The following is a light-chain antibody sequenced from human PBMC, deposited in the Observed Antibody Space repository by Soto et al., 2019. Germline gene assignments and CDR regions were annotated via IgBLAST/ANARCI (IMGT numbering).Light chain of an antibody. J-gene: IGKJ1*01. CDR3: QQYGSSGT. Sequence: EIVMTESPGTLSLSPGERATLNCRASQSVRSSYLAWYQQQPGQAPRLLIYGASNRATGIPDRFSGSGSGTDFTLTISRLEPEDFAVYYCQQYGSSGTFGQGTKVDIK. V-gene: IGKV3-20*01. CDR2: GAS. CDR1: QSVRSSY.